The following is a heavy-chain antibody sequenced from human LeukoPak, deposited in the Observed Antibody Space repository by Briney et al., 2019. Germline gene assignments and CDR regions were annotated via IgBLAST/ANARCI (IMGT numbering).Heavy chain of an antibody. D-gene: IGHD3-16*01. J-gene: IGHJ3*02. CDR3: ARDYPPAMGGFDI. CDR2: IYTSGST. V-gene: IGHV4-61*02. Sequence: SQTLSLTCTVSGGSISSGSYYWSWIRQPAGKGLEWIGRIYTSGSTNYNPSLKSRVTISVDTSKNQFSLKLSSVTAADTAVYYCARDYPPAMGGFDIWGQGTMVTVSS. CDR1: GGSISSGSYY.